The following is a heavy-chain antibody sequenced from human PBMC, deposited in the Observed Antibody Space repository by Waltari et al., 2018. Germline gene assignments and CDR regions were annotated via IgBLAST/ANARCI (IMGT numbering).Heavy chain of an antibody. CDR3: ATDRDRVRNPVRLGAFDI. CDR2: INWNGGST. J-gene: IGHJ3*02. D-gene: IGHD3-10*01. CDR1: GVTLDDYG. V-gene: IGHV3-20*04. Sequence: EVQLVESGGGVVRPGGSLRLSCAASGVTLDDYGMSWVRQAPGRGLEWVSGINWNGGSTGYAAAVKGRFTISRDNAKNSLYLQMNSLSAEETAVYYCATDRDRVRNPVRLGAFDIWGQGTMVTVSS.